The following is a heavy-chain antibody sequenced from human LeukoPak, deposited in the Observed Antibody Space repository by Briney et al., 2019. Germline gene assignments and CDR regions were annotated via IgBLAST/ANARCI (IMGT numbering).Heavy chain of an antibody. V-gene: IGHV4-59*01. CDR1: GGSISSYY. CDR3: ARVPFGVAGWYYFDY. CDR2: VYYSGNT. D-gene: IGHD3-3*01. Sequence: PSETLSLTCTVSGGSISSYYWSWIRQPPGKGLEWIGYVYYSGNTNYNPSLKSRVTISVDASKNQFSLKVNSVNAADTAVYYCARVPFGVAGWYYFDYWGQGTLVTVSS. J-gene: IGHJ4*02.